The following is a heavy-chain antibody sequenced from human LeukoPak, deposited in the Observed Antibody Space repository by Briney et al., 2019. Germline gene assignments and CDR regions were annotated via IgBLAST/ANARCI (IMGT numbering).Heavy chain of an antibody. J-gene: IGHJ4*02. V-gene: IGHV3-74*01. CDR2: ISSDGSTT. D-gene: IGHD3-22*01. CDR3: ARDDSSGYRCDN. Sequence: PGGSLSLSCAASGFTFRSYWMHWLRQVPGMGLVWVSRISSDGSTTNYADSVKGRFTISRDNAKNTLYLQMNSLRAEDTAVYYCARDDSSGYRCDNWGQGTLVTVSS. CDR1: GFTFRSYW.